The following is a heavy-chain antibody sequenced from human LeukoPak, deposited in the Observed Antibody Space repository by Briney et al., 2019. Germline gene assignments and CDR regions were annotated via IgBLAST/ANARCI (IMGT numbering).Heavy chain of an antibody. CDR1: GFTFSSYA. J-gene: IGHJ5*02. Sequence: GGSLRLSCAASGFTFSSYAMSWVRQAPGKGLEWVSAISGSGGSTYYADSVKGRFTNSRDNSKNTLYLQMNSLRAEDTAVYYCAKDSSGWYGYWFDPWGQGTLVTVSS. CDR2: ISGSGGST. CDR3: AKDSSGWYGYWFDP. D-gene: IGHD6-19*01. V-gene: IGHV3-23*01.